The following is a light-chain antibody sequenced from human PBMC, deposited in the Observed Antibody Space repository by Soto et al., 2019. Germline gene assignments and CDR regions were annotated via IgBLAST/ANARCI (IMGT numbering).Light chain of an antibody. CDR2: ASS. CDR1: QTVSSY. Sequence: DIQMTQSASSLSASVGDRFTITCRASQTVSSYLNWYQQKPGQAPKLLIYASSSLQSGVPSRFSGSGSGTDFTLTISRLQPEDFATYYCQQTYSTPQTFGQGTKVDIK. J-gene: IGKJ1*01. V-gene: IGKV1-39*01. CDR3: QQTYSTPQT.